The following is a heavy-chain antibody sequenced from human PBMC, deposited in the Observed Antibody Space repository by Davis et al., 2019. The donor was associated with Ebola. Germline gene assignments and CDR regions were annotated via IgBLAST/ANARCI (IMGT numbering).Heavy chain of an antibody. V-gene: IGHV4-59*01. Sequence: SETLSLTCTVSGGSISSYYWSWIRQHPGKGLEWIGYIYYSGSTNYNPSLKSRVTISVDTSKNQFSLKLSSVTAADTAVYYCARERWELPRTYYFDYWGQGTLVTVSS. CDR1: GGSISSYY. CDR2: IYYSGST. CDR3: ARERWELPRTYYFDY. D-gene: IGHD1-26*01. J-gene: IGHJ4*02.